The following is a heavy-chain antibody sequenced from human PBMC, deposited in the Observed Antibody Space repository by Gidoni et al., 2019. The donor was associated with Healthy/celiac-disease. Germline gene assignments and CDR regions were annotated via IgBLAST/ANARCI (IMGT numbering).Heavy chain of an antibody. V-gene: IGHV3-9*01. CDR1: GFTFDDSA. D-gene: IGHD5-12*01. J-gene: IGHJ4*02. CDR2: ISWNSGSI. Sequence: EVQLVESGGGLVQPGRSLRLSCAASGFTFDDSAMNLVRQAPGKGLEWVSGISWNSGSIGYADSVKGRFNISRDNAKNSLYLQMNSLRAEDTALYYCAKSLVATILGGGFDYWGQGTLVTVSS. CDR3: AKSLVATILGGGFDY.